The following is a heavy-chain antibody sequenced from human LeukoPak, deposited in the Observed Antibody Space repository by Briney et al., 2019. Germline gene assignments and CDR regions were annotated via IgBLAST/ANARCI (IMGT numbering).Heavy chain of an antibody. V-gene: IGHV3-11*04. Sequence: GGSLRLSCAASGFTFSDYYMSWIRQAPGKGLEWVSYISSSGSFIYYADSVKGRFTISRDNAKNSLYLHMNSLRAEDTALYYCAREPYYDSSGYSPDYWGQGSLVTVSS. CDR3: AREPYYDSSGYSPDY. D-gene: IGHD3-22*01. CDR1: GFTFSDYY. CDR2: ISSSGSFI. J-gene: IGHJ4*02.